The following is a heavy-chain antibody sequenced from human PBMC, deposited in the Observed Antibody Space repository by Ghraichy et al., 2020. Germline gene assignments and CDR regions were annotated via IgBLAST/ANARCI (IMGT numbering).Heavy chain of an antibody. CDR1: GGFISSYY. Sequence: SQTLSLTCTVSGGFISSYYWSWIRQPPGKGLEWIGYIYYSGSTNYNPSLKSRVTISVDTSKNQFSLKLSSVTAADTAVYYCARAGYSSGWYPDAFDIWGQGTMVTVSS. CDR3: ARAGYSSGWYPDAFDI. V-gene: IGHV4-59*01. CDR2: IYYSGST. D-gene: IGHD6-19*01. J-gene: IGHJ3*02.